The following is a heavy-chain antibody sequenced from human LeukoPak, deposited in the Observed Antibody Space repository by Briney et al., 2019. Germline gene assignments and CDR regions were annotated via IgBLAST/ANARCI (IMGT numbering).Heavy chain of an antibody. CDR1: GYTFTSYD. CDR2: MNPNSGNT. V-gene: IGHV1-18*01. D-gene: IGHD3-22*01. CDR3: ARDVYYYDSSGYYLDAFDI. Sequence: ASVKVSCKASGYTFTSYDINWVRQATGQGLEWMGWMNPNSGNTNYAQKLQGRVTMTTDTSTSTAYMELRSLRSDDTAVYYCARDVYYYDSSGYYLDAFDIWGQGTMVTVSS. J-gene: IGHJ3*02.